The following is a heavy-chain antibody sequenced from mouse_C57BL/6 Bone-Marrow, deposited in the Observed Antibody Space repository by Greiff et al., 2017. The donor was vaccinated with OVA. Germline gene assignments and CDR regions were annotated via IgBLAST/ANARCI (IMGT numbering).Heavy chain of an antibody. CDR1: GFTFSDYG. V-gene: IGHV5-17*01. CDR2: ICSGSSTI. CDR3: ARRGGVWTLFDY. Sequence: EVKLQESGGGLVKPGGSLKLSCAASGFTFSDYGMHWVRQAPEKGLEWVAYICSGSSTIYYADTVKGRFTISRDHAKNTLFLQMTSLRSEDTAMYYGARRGGVWTLFDYWGQGTTLTVSS. J-gene: IGHJ2*01.